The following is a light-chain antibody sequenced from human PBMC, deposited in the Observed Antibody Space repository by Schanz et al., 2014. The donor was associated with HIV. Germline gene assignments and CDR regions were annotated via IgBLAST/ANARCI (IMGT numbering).Light chain of an antibody. CDR3: QQYNTWPRT. Sequence: EIVLTQSPGTLSMSPGERATLSCRASESIGNSLAWYQQKSGQAPRLLIYGASTRATGIPDRFSGSGSGTEFTLTISSLQSEDFAVYYCQQYNTWPRTCGQGTKVELK. CDR2: GAS. CDR1: ESIGNS. J-gene: IGKJ1*01. V-gene: IGKV3D-15*01.